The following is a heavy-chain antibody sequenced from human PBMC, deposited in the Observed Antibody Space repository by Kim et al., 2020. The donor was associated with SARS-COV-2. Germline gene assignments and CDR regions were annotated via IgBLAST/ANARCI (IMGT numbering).Heavy chain of an antibody. CDR3: ARYNTGASFDY. Sequence: SETLSLTCDVSGGGSISDHFWGWVRQPPGKGLQWIGWVYSNGAAQFTPSLDGRVTMSVDTSKSQISLTVDSVTAADTAMYFCARYNTGASFDYWGQGILVTVSS. V-gene: IGHV4-59*11. CDR2: VYSNGAA. J-gene: IGHJ4*02. CDR1: GGGSISDHF. D-gene: IGHD3-3*01.